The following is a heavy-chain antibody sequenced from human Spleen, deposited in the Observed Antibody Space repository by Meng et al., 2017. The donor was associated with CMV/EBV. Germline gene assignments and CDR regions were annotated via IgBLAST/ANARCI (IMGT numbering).Heavy chain of an antibody. CDR1: GGSISSSSYY. D-gene: IGHD3-10*01. Sequence: SETLSLTCTVSGGSISSSSYYWGWIRQPPGKGLEWIGYIYYSGSTNYNPSLKSRVTISVDTSKNQFSLKLSSVTAADTAVYYCAREVWFGENEGKNYFDYWGQGTLVTVSS. CDR2: IYYSGST. J-gene: IGHJ4*02. CDR3: AREVWFGENEGKNYFDY. V-gene: IGHV4-61*01.